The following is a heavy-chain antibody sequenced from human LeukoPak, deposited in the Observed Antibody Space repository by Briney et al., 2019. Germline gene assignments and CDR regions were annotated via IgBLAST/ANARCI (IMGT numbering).Heavy chain of an antibody. Sequence: GGSLRLSCAASGFTVSSNYMSWVRQAPGKGLEWVSVIYSGGSTYYADSVKGRFIISRDNSKNTLYLQMNSLRAEDTAVYYCAKDLCSGGSCGEFDYWGQGTLVTVSS. J-gene: IGHJ4*02. V-gene: IGHV3-66*01. CDR3: AKDLCSGGSCGEFDY. CDR2: IYSGGST. CDR1: GFTVSSNY. D-gene: IGHD2-15*01.